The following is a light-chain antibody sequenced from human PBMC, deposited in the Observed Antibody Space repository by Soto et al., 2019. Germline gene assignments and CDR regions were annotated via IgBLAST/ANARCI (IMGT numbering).Light chain of an antibody. V-gene: IGKV1-5*03. CDR3: QQYNSFPYT. Sequence: DIQLTQSPSTLSASVGDRVTITCRASQSIRSWLAWYQQKPGKAPKLLIYKASSLESGVPSRFRGSGSGTEFTLTISSLQPDDFATYYCQQYNSFPYTCGQGTKLEIK. CDR2: KAS. J-gene: IGKJ2*01. CDR1: QSIRSW.